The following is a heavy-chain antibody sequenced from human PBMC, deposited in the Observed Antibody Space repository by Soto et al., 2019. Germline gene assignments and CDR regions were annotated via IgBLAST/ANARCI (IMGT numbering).Heavy chain of an antibody. CDR1: GFTFSSYA. J-gene: IGHJ4*02. CDR3: ARAGNSSGWYWCLDY. D-gene: IGHD6-19*01. Sequence: QVQLVESGGGVVQPGRSLRLSCAASGFTFSSYAMHWVRQAPGKGLEWVAVISYDGSNKYYADSVKGRFTISRDNSKNTLYLQMNSLRAEDTAVYYCARAGNSSGWYWCLDYWGQGTLVTVSS. V-gene: IGHV3-30-3*01. CDR2: ISYDGSNK.